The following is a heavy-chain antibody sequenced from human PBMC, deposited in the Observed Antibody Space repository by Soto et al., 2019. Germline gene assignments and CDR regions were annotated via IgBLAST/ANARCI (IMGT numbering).Heavy chain of an antibody. CDR1: GFTFTSSA. V-gene: IGHV1-58*01. J-gene: IGHJ6*02. Sequence: SVKVSCKASGFTFTSSAVQWVRQARGQRLEWIGWIVVGSGNTNYAQKFQERVTITRDMSTSTAYMELSSLRSEDTAVYYCAVGYSGYDSAVAGGYYYGMDVWGQGTTVTVSS. CDR2: IVVGSGNT. CDR3: AVGYSGYDSAVAGGYYYGMDV. D-gene: IGHD5-12*01.